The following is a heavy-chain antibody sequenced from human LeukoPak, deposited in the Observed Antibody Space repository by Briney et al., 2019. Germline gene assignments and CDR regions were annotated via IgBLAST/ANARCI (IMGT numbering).Heavy chain of an antibody. D-gene: IGHD3-10*01. V-gene: IGHV3-48*03. Sequence: PGGSLRLSCAASGFTFSSYEMNWVRQAPGKGLEWVSYISTSGSTIYYADSVKGRFTISRDDAKNSLYLQMNSPRADDTAVYYCARDSQAGVEGDYWGQGTLVTVSS. CDR3: ARDSQAGVEGDY. J-gene: IGHJ4*02. CDR1: GFTFSSYE. CDR2: ISTSGSTI.